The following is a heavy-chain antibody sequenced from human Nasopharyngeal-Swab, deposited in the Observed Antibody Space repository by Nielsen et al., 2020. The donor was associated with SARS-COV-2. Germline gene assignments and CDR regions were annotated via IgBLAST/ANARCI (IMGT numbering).Heavy chain of an antibody. CDR3: ARLVGYGMDV. CDR1: GFTFSSYG. V-gene: IGHV3-30*03. CDR2: ISYDGSNK. D-gene: IGHD1-26*01. Sequence: GGSLRLSCAASGFTFSSYGMHWVRQAPGKGLEWVAVISYDGSNKYYADSVRGRFTISRDKSKSTLSLQMYSLRADDTAVYYCARLVGYGMDVWGQGTTVTVSS. J-gene: IGHJ6*02.